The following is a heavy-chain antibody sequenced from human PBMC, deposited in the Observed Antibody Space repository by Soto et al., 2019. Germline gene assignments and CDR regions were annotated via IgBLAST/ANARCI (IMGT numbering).Heavy chain of an antibody. J-gene: IGHJ5*02. CDR3: AVVDSTGNWFDP. CDR1: GGSISSSDFY. V-gene: IGHV4-39*01. CDR2: MYYSGTT. Sequence: SETLSLTCIVSGGSISSSDFYWGWLRQTPGKGPEFIGSMYYSGTTYYNPSLKSRVTISVDTSKNQFTLKLISVTAADTAVYYCAVVDSTGNWFDPWGEGALVTVSS. D-gene: IGHD6-25*01.